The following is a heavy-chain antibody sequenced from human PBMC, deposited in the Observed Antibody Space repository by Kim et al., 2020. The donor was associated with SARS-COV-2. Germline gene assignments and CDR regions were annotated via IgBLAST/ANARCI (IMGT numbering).Heavy chain of an antibody. V-gene: IGHV1-24*01. CDR2: FDPEDGET. D-gene: IGHD3-10*01. CDR1: GYTLTELS. Sequence: ASVKVSCKVSGYTLTELSMHWVRQAPGKGLEWMGGFDPEDGETIYAQKFQGRVTMTEDTSTDTAYMELSSLRSEDTAVYYCATSKAALLWFGESEDYWGQGTLVTVSS. CDR3: ATSKAALLWFGESEDY. J-gene: IGHJ4*02.